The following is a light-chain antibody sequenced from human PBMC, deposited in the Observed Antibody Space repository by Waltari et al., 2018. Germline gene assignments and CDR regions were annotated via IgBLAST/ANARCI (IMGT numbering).Light chain of an antibody. V-gene: IGKV3-20*01. CDR1: QSVSRT. J-gene: IGKJ1*01. CDR2: GAS. Sequence: IELTQSPGTLSLSLGDRATLSCRASQSVSRTLAWYQQKPGQAPRLLVDGASTRAAGIPDRVSGSGSGTDFRLTISRLEPDDFSVYYCQHYVRLPVTFGQGTKVEIK. CDR3: QHYVRLPVT.